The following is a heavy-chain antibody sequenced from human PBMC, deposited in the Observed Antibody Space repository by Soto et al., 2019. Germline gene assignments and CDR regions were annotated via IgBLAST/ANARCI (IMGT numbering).Heavy chain of an antibody. D-gene: IGHD6-13*01. Sequence: SETLSLTCAVSGYSISRSNWWGWIRQPPGKGLEWIGSIYSTGNTYYNPSLNSQVTISVDTSKNQFSLNVISVTAADTAVYYCRRSSRYSTDVWGQGTTVTVSS. J-gene: IGHJ6*02. CDR1: GYSISRSNW. CDR3: RRSSRYSTDV. V-gene: IGHV4-38-2*01. CDR2: IYSTGNT.